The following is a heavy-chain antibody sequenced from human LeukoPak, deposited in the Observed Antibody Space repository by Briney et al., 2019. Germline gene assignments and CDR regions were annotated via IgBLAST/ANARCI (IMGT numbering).Heavy chain of an antibody. D-gene: IGHD3-22*01. CDR1: GYTFTSYY. V-gene: IGHV1-46*01. Sequence: ASVKVSCKASGYTFTSYYMHWVRQAPGQGLEWMGIINPSGGSTSYAQKFQGRVTMTRDTSTSTVYMELSSLRSEDTAVYYCARDTPDSVDSSGDDAFDIWGQGTMVTVSS. J-gene: IGHJ3*02. CDR3: ARDTPDSVDSSGDDAFDI. CDR2: INPSGGST.